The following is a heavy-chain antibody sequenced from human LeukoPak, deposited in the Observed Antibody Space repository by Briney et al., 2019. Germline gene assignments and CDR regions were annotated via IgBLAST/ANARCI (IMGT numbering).Heavy chain of an antibody. CDR1: GYSLSSGYY. Sequence: SETLSLTCTVSGYSLSSGYYWGWIRQPPGKGLEWIGSIYHSGSTYYNPSLKSRVTIPVDTSKNQFSLKLSSVTAADTAVYYCARLIYGGNPNDAFDIWGQGTMVTVSS. CDR2: IYHSGST. V-gene: IGHV4-38-2*02. J-gene: IGHJ3*02. D-gene: IGHD4-23*01. CDR3: ARLIYGGNPNDAFDI.